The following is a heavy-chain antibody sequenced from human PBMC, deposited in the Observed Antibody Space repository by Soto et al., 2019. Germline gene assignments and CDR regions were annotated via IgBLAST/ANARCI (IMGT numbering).Heavy chain of an antibody. CDR1: GNTFTSYG. D-gene: IGHD6-13*01. Sequence: RASVTVSCKASGNTFTSYGISWVRQAPGQGLEWMGWISAYNGNTNYAQKLQGRVTMTTDTSTSTAYMELRSLRSDDTAVYYCARDKQQLVLGSYYFDYWGQGTLVTVSS. V-gene: IGHV1-18*01. CDR3: ARDKQQLVLGSYYFDY. J-gene: IGHJ4*02. CDR2: ISAYNGNT.